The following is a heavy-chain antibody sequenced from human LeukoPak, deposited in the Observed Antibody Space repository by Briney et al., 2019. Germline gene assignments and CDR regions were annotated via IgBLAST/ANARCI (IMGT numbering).Heavy chain of an antibody. CDR2: IKQDGSEK. V-gene: IGHV3-7*03. Sequence: GGSLRLSCAASGFTFSSYWMSWVRQAPGKGLEWVANIKQDGSEKYYVDSVKGRFTISRDNAKNSLYLQMNSLRAEDTALYYCARGGISSSGRGDYYFDYWGQGTLVTVSS. J-gene: IGHJ4*02. CDR3: ARGGISSSGRGDYYFDY. D-gene: IGHD6-19*01. CDR1: GFTFSSYW.